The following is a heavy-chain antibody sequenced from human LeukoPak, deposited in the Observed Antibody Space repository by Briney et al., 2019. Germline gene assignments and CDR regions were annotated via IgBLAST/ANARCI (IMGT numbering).Heavy chain of an antibody. V-gene: IGHV4-34*01. Sequence: SETLSLTCAVYGGSFSGYYWSWIRQPPGKGLEWIGETNHSGSTNYNPSLKSRVTISVDTSKNQFSLKLSSVTAADTAVYCCARKRRDWLHNTPFFDYWGQGTLVTVSS. J-gene: IGHJ4*02. CDR2: TNHSGST. CDR3: ARKRRDWLHNTPFFDY. CDR1: GGSFSGYY. D-gene: IGHD3/OR15-3a*01.